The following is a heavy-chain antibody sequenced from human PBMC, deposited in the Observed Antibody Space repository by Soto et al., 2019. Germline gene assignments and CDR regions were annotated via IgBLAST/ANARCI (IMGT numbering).Heavy chain of an antibody. CDR1: GFTFSSYW. Sequence: EVQLVESGGGLVQPGGSLRLSCVASGFTFSSYWMHWVRQAPGKGLVWVSSISNDGSSTSYADPVKGRFTISRDNAKNTLYLQMNSLRAKDTAVYYCARLPNKLPQNWGQGTLVIVSP. CDR3: ARLPNKLPQN. CDR2: ISNDGSST. D-gene: IGHD6-6*01. V-gene: IGHV3-74*01. J-gene: IGHJ1*01.